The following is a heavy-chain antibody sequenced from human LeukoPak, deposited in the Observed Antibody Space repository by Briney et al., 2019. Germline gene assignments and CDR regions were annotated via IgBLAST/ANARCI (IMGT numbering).Heavy chain of an antibody. D-gene: IGHD3-3*02. CDR3: AKDPLQHFYGMDV. V-gene: IGHV3-23*01. CDR1: GLTFSNYA. CDR2: ITDSGRKT. J-gene: IGHJ6*02. Sequence: GGSLRLSCAASGLTFSNYARNWVRQASGKGLEWVSGITDSGRKTYYADSVKGRFSISRDNSKNTVYLQMNSLRAEDTAVYYCAKDPLQHFYGMDVWGQGTTVTVSS.